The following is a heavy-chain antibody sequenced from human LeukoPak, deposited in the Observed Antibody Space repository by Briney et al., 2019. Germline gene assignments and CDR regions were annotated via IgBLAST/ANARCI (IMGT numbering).Heavy chain of an antibody. V-gene: IGHV3-21*01. CDR3: ARGGSRFDAFDI. CDR1: GFTFSSYS. J-gene: IGHJ3*02. D-gene: IGHD3-3*01. Sequence: GGSLRLSCAASGFTFSSYSMNWVRQAPGKGLEWVSSISSSSSYIYYADSVKGRFTISRDNAKNSLYLQMNSLRAEDTAVYYCARGGSRFDAFDIWGQGTMVTVSS. CDR2: ISSSSSYI.